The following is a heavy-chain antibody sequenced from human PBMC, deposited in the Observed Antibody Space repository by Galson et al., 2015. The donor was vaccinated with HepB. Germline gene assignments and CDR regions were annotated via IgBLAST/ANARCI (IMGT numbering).Heavy chain of an antibody. CDR2: IIPIFGTA. Sequence: SVKVSCKASGGTFSSYAISWVRQAPGQGLEWMGGIIPIFGTANYAQKFQGRVTITADESTSTAYMELSSLRSEDTAVYYCARDRRGSSPFDYWGQGTLVTVSS. D-gene: IGHD1-26*01. CDR1: GGTFSSYA. V-gene: IGHV1-69*13. CDR3: ARDRRGSSPFDY. J-gene: IGHJ4*02.